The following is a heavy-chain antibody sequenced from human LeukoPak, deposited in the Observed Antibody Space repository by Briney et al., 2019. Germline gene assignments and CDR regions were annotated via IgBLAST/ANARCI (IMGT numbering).Heavy chain of an antibody. Sequence: SETLSLTCAVSGGSFSGYYWTWIRQPPGKGLEWIGRIYSTGSTNYNPSLKSRVTISVDTSKNQFSLKLSSVTAADTAVYYCARQARESYDFWSGYYFDYWGQGTLVTVSS. J-gene: IGHJ4*02. V-gene: IGHV4-59*10. CDR2: IYSTGST. CDR3: ARQARESYDFWSGYYFDY. CDR1: GGSFSGYY. D-gene: IGHD3-3*01.